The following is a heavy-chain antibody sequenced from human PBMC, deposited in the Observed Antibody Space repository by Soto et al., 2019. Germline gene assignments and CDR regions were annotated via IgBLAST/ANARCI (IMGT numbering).Heavy chain of an antibody. Sequence: SETLSLTCTVSGGSISSGGYYWSWIRQHPGKGLEWIGYIYNSGSTYYNPSLKSRVTISVDTSKNQFSLKLSSVTAADTAVYYCAREGEYYYDSCAFDIWGQGTMVTVSS. CDR2: IYNSGST. J-gene: IGHJ3*02. CDR3: AREGEYYYDSCAFDI. D-gene: IGHD3-22*01. CDR1: GGSISSGGYY. V-gene: IGHV4-31*03.